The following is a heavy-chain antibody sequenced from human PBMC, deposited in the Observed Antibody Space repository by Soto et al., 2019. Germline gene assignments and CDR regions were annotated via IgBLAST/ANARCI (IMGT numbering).Heavy chain of an antibody. CDR3: AKDSSSWSYYYYGMDV. V-gene: IGHV3-30*18. CDR1: GFTFSSYG. CDR2: LSYDGSNK. J-gene: IGHJ6*02. D-gene: IGHD6-13*01. Sequence: QVQLVESGGGVVQPGRSLRLSCAASGFTFSSYGMHWVRQAPGKGLEWVAVLSYDGSNKYYADSVKGRFTISRDNSKNTLYLQMNSLRAEDTAVYYCAKDSSSWSYYYYGMDVWCQGTTVTVSS.